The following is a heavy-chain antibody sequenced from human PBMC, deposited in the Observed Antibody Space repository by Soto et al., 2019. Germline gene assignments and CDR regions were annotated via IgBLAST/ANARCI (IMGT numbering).Heavy chain of an antibody. Sequence: GSLRLSCAVSGFRWSSYDMSWVRQSPVKGLEWVSTILVGGSTHYEDSVKGRFTISRDTSKNTVYLQMNSPTAGDTAVYYCAKATATGGGAFEICGQGTMVTVSS. V-gene: IGHV3-23*01. D-gene: IGHD2-8*02. J-gene: IGHJ3*02. CDR1: GFRWSSYD. CDR3: AKATATGGGAFEI. CDR2: ILVGGST.